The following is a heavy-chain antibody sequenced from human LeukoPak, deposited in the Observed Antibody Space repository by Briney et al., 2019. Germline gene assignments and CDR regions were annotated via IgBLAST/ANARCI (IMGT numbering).Heavy chain of an antibody. V-gene: IGHV1-18*04. J-gene: IGHJ4*02. Sequence: ASVKVSCKASGYTFTVYYMHWVRQAPGQGLEWMGWISAKNGRTNYAQKVQGRVTMTTDTSTNTAYMELRSLRSDDTAVYYCARALSSSGDYYLQFDYWGQGTLVTVSS. CDR2: ISAKNGRT. D-gene: IGHD1-26*01. CDR1: GYTFTVYY. CDR3: ARALSSSGDYYLQFDY.